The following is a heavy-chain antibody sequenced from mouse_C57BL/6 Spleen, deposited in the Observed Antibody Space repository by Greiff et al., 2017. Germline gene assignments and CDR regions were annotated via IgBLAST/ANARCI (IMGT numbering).Heavy chain of an antibody. D-gene: IGHD4-1*01. Sequence: VQLKQPGAELVKPGASVKLSCKASGYTFTSYWMHWVKQRPGQGLEWIGMIHPNSGSTNYNEKFKSKATLTVDKSSSTAYMQLSSLTSEDSAVYYCARGNWDGAMDYWGQGTSVTVSS. V-gene: IGHV1-64*01. CDR1: GYTFTSYW. J-gene: IGHJ4*01. CDR3: ARGNWDGAMDY. CDR2: IHPNSGST.